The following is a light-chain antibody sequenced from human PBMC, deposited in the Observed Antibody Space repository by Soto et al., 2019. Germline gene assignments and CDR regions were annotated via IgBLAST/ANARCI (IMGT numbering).Light chain of an antibody. CDR2: AGS. CDR3: QQGYTSPLT. CDR1: QSISTY. V-gene: IGKV1-39*01. Sequence: DIQMTQSPSSLSASVGDRVTITCRESQSISTYLNWFQQKQGKAPKLXIYAGSTLQSGVPSRFSGSGSGTEFTLTISSLQPEDFASDSCQQGYTSPLTFGGGTKVDIK. J-gene: IGKJ4*01.